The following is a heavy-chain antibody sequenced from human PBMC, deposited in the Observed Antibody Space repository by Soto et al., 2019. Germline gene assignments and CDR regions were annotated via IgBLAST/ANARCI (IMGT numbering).Heavy chain of an antibody. D-gene: IGHD1-1*01. V-gene: IGHV4-38-2*01. J-gene: IGHJ6*02. CDR3: ARAELDQGHYYSYFGMDV. CDR2: LYHSGST. CDR1: GYSISSGYY. Sequence: SETLSLTCAVSGYSISSGYYWGWIRQPPGKGLEWIGSLYHSGSTYYNPSLKSRVTISVDASKNQFSLKLSSVTAADTAVYYCARAELDQGHYYSYFGMDVWGQGTSVTVS.